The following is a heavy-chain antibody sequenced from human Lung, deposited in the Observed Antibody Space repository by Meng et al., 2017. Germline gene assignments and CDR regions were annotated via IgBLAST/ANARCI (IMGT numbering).Heavy chain of an antibody. CDR1: GGSVSDDY. Sequence: QGQLQQWGAGLLKPSETLSLTCVVSGGSVSDDYWSWIRQPPGKGLEWIGEINHSGSTNYNPSLESRATISVDTSQNNLSLKLSSVTAADSAVYYCARGPTTMAHDFDYWGQGTLVTVSS. V-gene: IGHV4-34*01. CDR2: INHSGST. J-gene: IGHJ4*02. CDR3: ARGPTTMAHDFDY. D-gene: IGHD4-11*01.